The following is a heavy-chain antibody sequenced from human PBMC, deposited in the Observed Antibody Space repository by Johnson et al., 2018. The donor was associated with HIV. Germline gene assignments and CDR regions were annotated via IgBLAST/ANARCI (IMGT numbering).Heavy chain of an antibody. D-gene: IGHD3-10*01. CDR3: ARDLYPFGPVQAFDI. V-gene: IGHV3-13*01. CDR2: IGTAGDT. J-gene: IGHJ3*02. CDR1: GFTFSSYD. Sequence: VQVVESGGGLVQPGGSLRLSCAASGFTFSSYDMHWVRQATGKGLEWVSAIGTAGDTYYPGSVKGRFTISRENAKNTLYLQMNSLRAEDTAVYYCARDLYPFGPVQAFDIWGQGTMVTVSS.